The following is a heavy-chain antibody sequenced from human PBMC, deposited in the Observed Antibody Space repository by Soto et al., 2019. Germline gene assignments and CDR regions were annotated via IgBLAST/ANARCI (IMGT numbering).Heavy chain of an antibody. V-gene: IGHV3-15*05. J-gene: IGHJ4*02. D-gene: IGHD6-13*01. CDR3: VAGSTFEY. CDR1: GFIFRDAW. Sequence: RRLSCAASGFIFRDAWISWVRQAPGKGLEWIGRVKSKSEGGTTDYAALVKGRFTVSRDDSINTVSLQMDSLKMEDTAVYFCVAGSTFEYWGQGTLVTVSS. CDR2: VKSKSEGGTT.